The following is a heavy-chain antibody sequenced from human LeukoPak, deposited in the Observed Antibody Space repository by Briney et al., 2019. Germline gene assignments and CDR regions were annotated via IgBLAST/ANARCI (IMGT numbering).Heavy chain of an antibody. Sequence: PGGSLRLSCAASGFTFSSYSMNWVRQAPGKGLEWVSSISSSSSYIYYADSVKGRFTISRDNAKNSLYLQMNSLRAEDTAVYYCARDRRKNYYDSSGYYSPRDWYFDLWGRGTLVTVSS. CDR1: GFTFSSYS. CDR3: ARDRRKNYYDSSGYYSPRDWYFDL. J-gene: IGHJ2*01. D-gene: IGHD3-22*01. CDR2: ISSSSSYI. V-gene: IGHV3-21*01.